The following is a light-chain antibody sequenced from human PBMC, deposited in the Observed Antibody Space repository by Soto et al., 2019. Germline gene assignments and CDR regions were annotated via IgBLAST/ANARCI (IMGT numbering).Light chain of an antibody. CDR1: QSFRGL. CDR3: QQYGSSPWT. Sequence: EIVLTQSPGTLSLCPGERATLSCRASQSFRGLLAWYQQKPGQAPRLLIYDAYNRATGIPPRFSGSGSGTDFTLTISRLEPEDFAVYYCQQYGSSPWTFGQGTKVDIK. CDR2: DAY. J-gene: IGKJ1*01. V-gene: IGKV3-20*01.